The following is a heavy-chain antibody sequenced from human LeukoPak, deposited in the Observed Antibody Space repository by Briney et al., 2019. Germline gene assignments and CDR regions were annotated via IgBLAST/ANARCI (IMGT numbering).Heavy chain of an antibody. V-gene: IGHV1-3*03. CDR2: IYGDNGDT. CDR3: VRGVPGVYFYYYMDV. J-gene: IGHJ6*03. D-gene: IGHD2-8*01. CDR1: GYSFTTYA. Sequence: ASVKVSCKASGYSFTTYAMNWVRQAPGQRLEWMGWIYGDNGDTKYSQEFQGRVTITRDTSASTVYMELSSPRSEDMAVYYCVRGVPGVYFYYYMDVWGKGTTVTVSS.